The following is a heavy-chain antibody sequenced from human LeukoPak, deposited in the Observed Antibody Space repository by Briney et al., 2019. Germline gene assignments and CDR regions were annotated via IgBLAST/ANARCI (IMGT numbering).Heavy chain of an antibody. CDR3: AKNHVTVPNGDWFGP. Sequence: SGGSLRLSCAASGFTFSSYWMSWVRQAPGKGLEWVANIKQDGSEKYYVDSVKGRFTISRDNAKNSLYLQMNSLRAEDTAVYYCAKNHVTVPNGDWFGPWGQGTLVTVSS. CDR1: GFTFSSYW. CDR2: IKQDGSEK. D-gene: IGHD4-11*01. V-gene: IGHV3-7*01. J-gene: IGHJ5*02.